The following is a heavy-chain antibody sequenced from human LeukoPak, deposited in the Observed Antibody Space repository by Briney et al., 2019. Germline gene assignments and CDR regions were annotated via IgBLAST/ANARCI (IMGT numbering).Heavy chain of an antibody. CDR1: GFTFSSYA. J-gene: IGHJ4*02. CDR3: AKDQVSTVTYHDY. CDR2: ISASGGST. Sequence: GGSLRRSCAASGFTFSSYAMSWVRQAPGNGLEWVSTISASGGSTYYADSVKGRFTISRDNSKNTLYLQMNSLRAEDTAVYYCAKDQVSTVTYHDYWGQGALVTVSS. D-gene: IGHD4-17*01. V-gene: IGHV3-23*01.